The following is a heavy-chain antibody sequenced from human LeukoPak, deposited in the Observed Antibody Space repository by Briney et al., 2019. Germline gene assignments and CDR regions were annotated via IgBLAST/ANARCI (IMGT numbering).Heavy chain of an antibody. CDR2: IIRIFGTA. CDR3: AGAGSGSGYPLDY. J-gene: IGHJ4*02. D-gene: IGHD3-3*01. Sequence: SVKVSCKASGGTFSSYAINWVRQAPGQGLEWMGGIIRIFGTANYAQKFQGRVTITADKSTSTAYMELSSLRSEDTAVYYCAGAGSGSGYPLDYWGQGTLVTVSS. CDR1: GGTFSSYA. V-gene: IGHV1-69*06.